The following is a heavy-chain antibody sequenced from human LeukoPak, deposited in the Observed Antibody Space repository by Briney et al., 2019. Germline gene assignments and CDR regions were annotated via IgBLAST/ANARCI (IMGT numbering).Heavy chain of an antibody. CDR3: ARGAPADPNYYDSSSLDSWMDV. Sequence: SETLSLTCTVSGGYISSSSYYWGWIRQPPGKGLEWIGSIYYSGSTHCNPSLKSRVTISVDTSKNQFSMKLSSVTAADTAVYYCARGAPADPNYYDSSSLDSWMDVWGKGTTVTISS. CDR1: GGYISSSSYY. V-gene: IGHV4-39*07. D-gene: IGHD3-22*01. J-gene: IGHJ6*04. CDR2: IYYSGST.